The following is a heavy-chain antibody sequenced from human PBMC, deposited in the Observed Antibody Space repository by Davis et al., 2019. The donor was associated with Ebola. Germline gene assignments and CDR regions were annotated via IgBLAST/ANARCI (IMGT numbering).Heavy chain of an antibody. CDR2: ISGSGGST. CDR1: GFTFSSYA. V-gene: IGHV3-23*01. D-gene: IGHD5-24*01. CDR3: ARTSNRDGYNSIDY. Sequence: GGSLRLSCAASGFTFSSYAMSWVRQVPGKGLEWVSAISGSGGSTYYADSVKGRFTISRDNSKNTLYLQMNSLRAEDTAVYYCARTSNRDGYNSIDYWGQGTLVTVSS. J-gene: IGHJ4*02.